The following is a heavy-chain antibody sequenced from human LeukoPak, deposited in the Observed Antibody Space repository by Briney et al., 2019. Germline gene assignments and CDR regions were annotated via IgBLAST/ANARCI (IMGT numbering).Heavy chain of an antibody. V-gene: IGHV1-18*01. CDR2: ISAYNGIT. Sequence: ASVKVSCKASGYTFTSYGISWVRQAPGQGLEWMGWISAYNGITNYAQKLQGRVTMTTDTSTSTAYMELRSLRSDDTAVYYCARDPIAAAGNLNWFDPWGQGTLVTVSS. CDR1: GYTFTSYG. D-gene: IGHD6-13*01. CDR3: ARDPIAAAGNLNWFDP. J-gene: IGHJ5*02.